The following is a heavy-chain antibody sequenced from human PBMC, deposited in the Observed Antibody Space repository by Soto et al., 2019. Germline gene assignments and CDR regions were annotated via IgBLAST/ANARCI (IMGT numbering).Heavy chain of an antibody. Sequence: EVQLVESGGGLVQPGGSLRLSCAASGFIFSTYEINWVRQAPGKGLEWVAYISSSGGTVYYADSVKGRFTISRDNAKNSVYLQMNSLSSEDTAVYYCARATGTKPFDSWGQGTLVTVPS. CDR3: ARATGTKPFDS. J-gene: IGHJ4*02. D-gene: IGHD1-1*01. CDR1: GFIFSTYE. CDR2: ISSSGGTV. V-gene: IGHV3-48*03.